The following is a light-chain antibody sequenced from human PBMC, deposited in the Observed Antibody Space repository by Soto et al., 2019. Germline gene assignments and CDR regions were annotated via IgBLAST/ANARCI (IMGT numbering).Light chain of an antibody. Sequence: DIQMTESPASLSASVGDRVSITCRASQSISTYLNWYQQKPGKAPKLLIFSASTLQGGVPPRFSASGSGTDFSLTISSLQPEDAATYYCQQFNNYPNTFGQGTRLEIK. J-gene: IGKJ5*01. CDR3: QQFNNYPNT. CDR1: QSISTY. V-gene: IGKV1-39*01. CDR2: SAS.